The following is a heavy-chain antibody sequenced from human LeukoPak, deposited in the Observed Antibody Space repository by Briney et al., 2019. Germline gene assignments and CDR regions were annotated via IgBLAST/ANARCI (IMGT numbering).Heavy chain of an antibody. Sequence: ASVKVSCKASGGTFSTFAIGWVRQAPGQGLEWLGGIIPIFGTANYAQKFQGRVTITADESASTAYMELSRLRSEDTAVYYCAREKDYGARDWGQGTPVTVSS. D-gene: IGHD4-17*01. V-gene: IGHV1-69*13. J-gene: IGHJ4*02. CDR3: AREKDYGARD. CDR1: GGTFSTFA. CDR2: IIPIFGTA.